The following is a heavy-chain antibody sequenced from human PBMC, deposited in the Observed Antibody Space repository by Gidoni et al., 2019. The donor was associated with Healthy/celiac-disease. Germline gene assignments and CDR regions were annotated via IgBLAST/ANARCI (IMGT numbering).Heavy chain of an antibody. CDR1: GYTFTSYG. CDR2: ISAYNGNT. Sequence: QVQLVQSGAEVKKPGASVKVSCKASGYTFTSYGISWVRQAPGQGLEWMGWISAYNGNTNYAQKLQGRVTMTTDTSTSTAYMELRSLRSDDTAVYYCARDLTLWFGELSWGYYYGMDVWGQGTTVTVSS. J-gene: IGHJ6*02. CDR3: ARDLTLWFGELSWGYYYGMDV. V-gene: IGHV1-18*04. D-gene: IGHD3-10*01.